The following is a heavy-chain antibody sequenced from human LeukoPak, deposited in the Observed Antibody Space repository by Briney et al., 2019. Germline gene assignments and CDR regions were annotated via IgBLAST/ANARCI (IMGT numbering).Heavy chain of an antibody. Sequence: SETLSLTCTVSGGSISSYYWSWIRQPPGKGLEWIGYIYYSGSTNYNPSLKSRVTISVDTSKNQFSLKLSSVTAADTAVYYCARDKWDSSGYYYLDYWGQGTLVTVSS. CDR2: IYYSGST. CDR1: GGSISSYY. V-gene: IGHV4-59*01. CDR3: ARDKWDSSGYYYLDY. J-gene: IGHJ4*02. D-gene: IGHD3-22*01.